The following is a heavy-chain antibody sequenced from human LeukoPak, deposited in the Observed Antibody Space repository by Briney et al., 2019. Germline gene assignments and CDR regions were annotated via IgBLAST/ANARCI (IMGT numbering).Heavy chain of an antibody. CDR3: TTANDGL. CDR1: GFTVSSSY. D-gene: IGHD1-1*01. CDR2: IYTGGST. J-gene: IGHJ2*01. V-gene: IGHV3-53*01. Sequence: GGSLRLSCAASGFTVSSSYMRWVRQAPGKGLEWVSVIYTGGSTYYADSVKGRFTISRDNSKNTLYLQMNSLRAEDTAVYYCTTANDGLWGRGTVVTVSS.